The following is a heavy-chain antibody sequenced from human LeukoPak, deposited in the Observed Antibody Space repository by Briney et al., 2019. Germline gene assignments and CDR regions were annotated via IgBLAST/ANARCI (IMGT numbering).Heavy chain of an antibody. D-gene: IGHD4-11*01. CDR1: GFTFSSST. Sequence: GGSLRLSCAASGFTFSSSTMTWVRQAPGQGLDWVSSITSTGGGSTYYADSVKGRFTISSDNSKNTLYLQMNSLRAEDTAVYYCAITGVRDFDSWGQGTLVTVSS. J-gene: IGHJ4*02. CDR2: ITSTGGGST. CDR3: AITGVRDFDS. V-gene: IGHV3-23*01.